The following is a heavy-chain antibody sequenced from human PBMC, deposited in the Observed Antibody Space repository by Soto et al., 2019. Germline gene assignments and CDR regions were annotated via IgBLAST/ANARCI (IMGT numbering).Heavy chain of an antibody. CDR2: MYYSGTT. J-gene: IGHJ5*02. V-gene: IGHV4-39*01. CDR1: GGSISSSDFY. D-gene: IGHD3-22*01. Sequence: QLQLQESGPGLVKPSETLSLTCTVSGGSISSSDFYWGWLRQPPGKGLDFIGSMYYSGTTSYNPFLKNRITISVYTSKNQFSLKLFSVTAADTAVYYCAVVDSTGNWCDPWGQGALVTVSS. CDR3: AVVDSTGNWCDP.